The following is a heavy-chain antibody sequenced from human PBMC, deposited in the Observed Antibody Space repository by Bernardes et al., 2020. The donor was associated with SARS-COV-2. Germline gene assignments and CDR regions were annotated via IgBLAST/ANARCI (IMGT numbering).Heavy chain of an antibody. J-gene: IGHJ5*02. D-gene: IGHD3-22*01. V-gene: IGHV3-21*01. CDR3: ARVISYDSSGYYLRWFDP. Sequence: GSLRLSCAASGFTFSSYSMNWVRQAPGKGLEWVSSISSSSSYIYYADSVKGRFTISRDNAKNSLYLQMNSLRAEDTAVYYCARVISYDSSGYYLRWFDPWGQGTLVTVSS. CDR2: ISSSSSYI. CDR1: GFTFSSYS.